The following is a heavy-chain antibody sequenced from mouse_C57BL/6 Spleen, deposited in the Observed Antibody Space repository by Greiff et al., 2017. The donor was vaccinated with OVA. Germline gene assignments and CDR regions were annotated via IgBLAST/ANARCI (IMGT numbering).Heavy chain of an antibody. D-gene: IGHD2-4*01. Sequence: EVNVVESGGGLVQPGGSLSLSCAASGFTFTDYYMSWVRQPPGKALEWLGFIRNKANGYTTEYSASVKGRFTISRDNSQSILYLQMNALRAEDSATYYCARSYDYAFFDYWGQGTTLTVSS. CDR3: ARSYDYAFFDY. CDR2: IRNKANGYTT. J-gene: IGHJ2*01. V-gene: IGHV7-3*01. CDR1: GFTFTDYY.